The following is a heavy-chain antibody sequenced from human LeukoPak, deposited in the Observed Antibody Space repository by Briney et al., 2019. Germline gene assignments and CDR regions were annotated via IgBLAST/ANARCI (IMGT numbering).Heavy chain of an antibody. CDR1: GFTFSSYD. CDR3: AKDTSIGRYCTNGVCSPFDY. J-gene: IGHJ4*02. CDR2: ISETGGTT. Sequence: GGSLRLSCAGSGFTFSSYDMRWVRQAPGKGREGVSAISETGGTTYDADSVKGRFTISRDNSKSKLYLQMNSLRAEDTAVYYCAKDTSIGRYCTNGVCSPFDYWGQGTLVTVSS. V-gene: IGHV3-23*01. D-gene: IGHD2-8*01.